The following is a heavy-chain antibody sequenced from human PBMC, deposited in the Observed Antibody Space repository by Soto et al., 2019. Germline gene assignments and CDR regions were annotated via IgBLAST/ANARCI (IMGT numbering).Heavy chain of an antibody. CDR2: IYYSGST. V-gene: IGHV4-39*01. J-gene: IGHJ5*02. CDR3: ARQVGRITMVRGAPPDNWFDP. Sequence: PSETLSLTCTVSGGSISSSSYYWGWIRQPPGKGLEWIGSIYYSGSTYYNPSLKSRVTISVDTSKNQFSLKLSSVTAADTAVYYCARQVGRITMVRGAPPDNWFDPWGQGTLVTVSS. CDR1: GGSISSSSYY. D-gene: IGHD3-10*01.